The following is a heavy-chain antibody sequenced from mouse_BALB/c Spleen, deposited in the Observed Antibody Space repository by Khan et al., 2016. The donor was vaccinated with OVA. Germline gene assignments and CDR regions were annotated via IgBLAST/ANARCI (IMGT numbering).Heavy chain of an antibody. CDR2: IRYDGNS. V-gene: IGHV3-6*02. D-gene: IGHD3-1*01. Sequence: EVQLQESGPGLVKPSQSLSLTCSVTGYSITSGYFWNWIRQFPGNNLEWMGYIRYDGNSNYNPSLKNRISITRDTSKNHFFLKWNSVTTEDTATYYCARGGSSGPAWFAYWGPVTLVTVSA. CDR1: GYSITSGYF. CDR3: ARGGSSGPAWFAY. J-gene: IGHJ3*01.